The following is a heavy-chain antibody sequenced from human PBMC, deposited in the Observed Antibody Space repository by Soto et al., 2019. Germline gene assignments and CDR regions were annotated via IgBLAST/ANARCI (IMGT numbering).Heavy chain of an antibody. CDR2: INPATGAA. J-gene: IGHJ3*02. D-gene: IGHD3-3*01. CDR3: ARGGGVGVAGSAAFDM. CDR1: GYPVTAYY. V-gene: IGHV1-2*02. Sequence: QLHLVQSGAVVKKPGASVTVSCSASGYPVTAYYMHWVRQAPGRGLEWMGGINPATGAAKYTQTFRGRVTMTRDTSTGTVFMELRGLTSESTAVFYCARGGGVGVAGSAAFDMWGQGTLVTVSS.